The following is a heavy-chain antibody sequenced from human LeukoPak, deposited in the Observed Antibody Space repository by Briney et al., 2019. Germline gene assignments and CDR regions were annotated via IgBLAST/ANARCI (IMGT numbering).Heavy chain of an antibody. CDR2: IYTSGST. J-gene: IGHJ4*02. CDR3: ARHIWFGNDY. D-gene: IGHD3-10*01. CDR1: GASISSGNYY. V-gene: IGHV4-61*02. Sequence: SETLSLTCTVSGASISSGNYYWSWIRQPAGKGLEWIGRIYTSGSTNYNPSLKSRVTISVDTSKNQFSLKLSSVTAADTAVYYCARHIWFGNDYWGQGTLVTVSS.